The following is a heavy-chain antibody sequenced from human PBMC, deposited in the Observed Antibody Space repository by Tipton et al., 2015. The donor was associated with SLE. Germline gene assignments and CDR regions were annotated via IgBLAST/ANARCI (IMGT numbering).Heavy chain of an antibody. CDR3: AKDEGGCGGDCYSNWLDP. CDR1: GFIFSSSA. Sequence: SLRLSCAASGFIFSSSAMSWVRQAPGKGLEWVSGISGSGTDRYYRDSVRGRFTISRDNSNNIVYLQMNSLRAEDTAVYYCAKDEGGCGGDCYSNWLDPWGQGTLVTVSS. D-gene: IGHD2-21*01. V-gene: IGHV3-23*01. CDR2: ISGSGTDR. J-gene: IGHJ5*02.